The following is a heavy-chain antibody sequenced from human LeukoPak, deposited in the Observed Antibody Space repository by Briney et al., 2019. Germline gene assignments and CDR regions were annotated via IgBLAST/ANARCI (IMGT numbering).Heavy chain of an antibody. CDR2: LYSAGNT. V-gene: IGHV3-66*01. Sequence: PGGSLRLSCAASGFTVSGNYMNWVRQAPGKGLEWVSVLYSAGNTFYADSVKGRFTISRDNSKNTLYLQMNSLRAEDTAVYYCARNQGPFDYWGQGTLVTVSS. J-gene: IGHJ4*02. D-gene: IGHD1-14*01. CDR3: ARNQGPFDY. CDR1: GFTVSGNY.